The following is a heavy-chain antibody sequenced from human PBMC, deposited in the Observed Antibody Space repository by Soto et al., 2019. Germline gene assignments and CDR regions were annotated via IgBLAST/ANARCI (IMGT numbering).Heavy chain of an antibody. Sequence: ASETLSLTCTVSGGSIYTGGFYWSWVRQLPGKGLEWPGYIYYTGSTQYTPSLKSRLTISTDTSDNQFSLRLTSVTAADTAVYYCATSLVTSRTRVDYWGQGTLVTVSS. J-gene: IGHJ4*02. CDR2: IYYTGST. CDR1: GGSIYTGGFY. D-gene: IGHD1-26*01. V-gene: IGHV4-31*03. CDR3: ATSLVTSRTRVDY.